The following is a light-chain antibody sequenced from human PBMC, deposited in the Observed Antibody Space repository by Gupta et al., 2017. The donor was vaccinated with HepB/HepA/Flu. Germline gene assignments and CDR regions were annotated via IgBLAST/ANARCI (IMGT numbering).Light chain of an antibody. CDR1: QSINRNY. V-gene: IGKV3-20*01. CDR3: QQEGRSALT. Sequence: ENVLTQSPGTLSLSPGERATLSCRASQSINRNYLAWYPQKPGQAPRLVLHGASSRATRISDTFSGRGSGTDFTLTISRLAPEDFAVYFFQQEGRSALTFGQGTQVEIK. J-gene: IGKJ5*01. CDR2: GAS.